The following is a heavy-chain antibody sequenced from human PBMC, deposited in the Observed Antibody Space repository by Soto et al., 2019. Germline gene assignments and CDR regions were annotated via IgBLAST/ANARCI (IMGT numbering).Heavy chain of an antibody. CDR1: GDSVSSNSAA. CDR2: TYYRSKWYN. J-gene: IGHJ6*02. V-gene: IGHV6-1*01. Sequence: SQTLSLTCAISGDSVSSNSAAWNWIRQSPSRGLEWLGRTYYRSKWYNDYAVSVKSRITINPDTSKNQFSLQLNSVTPEDTAVYYCARSPSSGWSNYYYYGMDVWGQGTTVTVSS. CDR3: ARSPSSGWSNYYYYGMDV. D-gene: IGHD6-19*01.